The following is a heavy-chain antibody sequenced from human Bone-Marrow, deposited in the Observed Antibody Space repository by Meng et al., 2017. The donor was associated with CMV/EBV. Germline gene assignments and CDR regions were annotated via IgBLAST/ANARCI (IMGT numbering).Heavy chain of an antibody. CDR2: INPSGGST. CDR1: GYTFTSYY. V-gene: IGHV1-46*01. Sequence: ASVKVSCKASGYTFTSYYMHWVRQAPGQGLEWMGIINPSGGSTSYAQKFQGRVTMTRDTSTSTVYMELSSLRSEDTAVYYCARGYCSSTSCYRLKNWFDPWGQGTLVTVSS. CDR3: ARGYCSSTSCYRLKNWFDP. D-gene: IGHD2-2*02. J-gene: IGHJ5*02.